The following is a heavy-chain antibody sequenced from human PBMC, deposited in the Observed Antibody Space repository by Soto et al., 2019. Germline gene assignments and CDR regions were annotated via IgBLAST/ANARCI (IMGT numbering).Heavy chain of an antibody. J-gene: IGHJ4*02. CDR2: ISSSSSTI. Sequence: GGSLRLSCAASGFTFSSYSMNWVRQAPGKGLEWVSYISSSSSTIYYADSVKGRFTISRDNAKNSLYLQMNSLRDEETAVYYCARLLRVCTSCKPIAVAGIGYFDYWGQGTLVTVSS. CDR1: GFTFSSYS. CDR3: ARLLRVCTSCKPIAVAGIGYFDY. V-gene: IGHV3-48*02. D-gene: IGHD6-19*01.